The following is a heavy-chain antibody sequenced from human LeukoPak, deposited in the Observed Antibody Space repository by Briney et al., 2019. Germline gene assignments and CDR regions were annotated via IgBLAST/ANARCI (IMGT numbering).Heavy chain of an antibody. CDR2: IKSKTNGGTT. Sequence: GGSLRLSCAASGFPFNHAWMSWVRQAPGKGLEWLGRIKSKTNGGTTDYAAPVKGRFTISRDDSKSTLYLQINSLKTEDTAVYYCTWVGARYYFDYWGQGTLVTVSS. CDR1: GFPFNHAW. J-gene: IGHJ4*02. D-gene: IGHD1-26*01. V-gene: IGHV3-15*01. CDR3: TWVGARYYFDY.